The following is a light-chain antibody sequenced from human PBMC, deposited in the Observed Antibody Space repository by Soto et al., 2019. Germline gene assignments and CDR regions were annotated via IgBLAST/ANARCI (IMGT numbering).Light chain of an antibody. CDR2: AAS. Sequence: DIQMTQSPSSMSTSVGVRVTITSRASQSISSYLNWYQQKPGKAPKLLIYAASSLQSGVPSRFRGSVSGTDFTLTISSLQPEDFATYYCQQSYSTPRTFGPGTKVDIK. V-gene: IGKV1-39*01. CDR1: QSISSY. J-gene: IGKJ3*01. CDR3: QQSYSTPRT.